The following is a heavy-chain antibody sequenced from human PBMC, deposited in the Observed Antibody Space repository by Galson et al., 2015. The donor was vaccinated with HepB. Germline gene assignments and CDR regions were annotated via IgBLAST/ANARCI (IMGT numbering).Heavy chain of an antibody. V-gene: IGHV1-69*04. J-gene: IGHJ4*02. Sequence: SVKVSCKASGGTFSSYTISWVRQAPGQGLEWMGRIIPILGIANYAQKFQGRVTITADKSTSTAYMELSSLRSEDTAVYYCAREEACGYYDIHRAPDSAYYFDYWGQGTLVTVSS. CDR1: GGTFSSYT. D-gene: IGHD3-9*01. CDR3: AREEACGYYDIHRAPDSAYYFDY. CDR2: IIPILGIA.